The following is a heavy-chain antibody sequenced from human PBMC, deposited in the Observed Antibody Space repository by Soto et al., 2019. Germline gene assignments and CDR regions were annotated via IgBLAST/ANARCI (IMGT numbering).Heavy chain of an antibody. D-gene: IGHD3-16*01. V-gene: IGHV3-9*01. Sequence: GGSLRLSCAVSGFTFDDNAMHWVRQAPERGLEWVSGINWKSDIGYADSVKGRFTISRDNAENSLYLQMNSLRAEDTALYYCAISQDRGGRTTFIYWGQGTQVTVSS. J-gene: IGHJ4*02. CDR3: AISQDRGGRTTFIY. CDR1: GFTFDDNA. CDR2: INWKSDI.